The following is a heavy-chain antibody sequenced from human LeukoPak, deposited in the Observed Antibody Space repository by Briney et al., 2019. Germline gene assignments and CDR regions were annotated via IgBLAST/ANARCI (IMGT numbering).Heavy chain of an antibody. V-gene: IGHV3-20*04. CDR2: INGNGGST. D-gene: IGHD6-13*01. CDR3: ASWAAAGTKEVY. CDR1: GFTFDDYG. J-gene: IGHJ4*02. Sequence: GGSLRLSCAASGFTFDDYGMSWVRHAPGKGRGGGSGINGNGGSTGYADSVKGRFTISRDNAKNSLYLQMNSLRAEATALYYCASWAAAGTKEVYWGQGTLVTVSS.